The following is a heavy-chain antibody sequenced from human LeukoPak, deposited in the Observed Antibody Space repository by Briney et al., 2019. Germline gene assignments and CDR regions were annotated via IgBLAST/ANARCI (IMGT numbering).Heavy chain of an antibody. CDR3: ASAFYDYIWGSYRFSPITYFDY. CDR1: GGSFSGYY. D-gene: IGHD3-16*02. Sequence: SETLSLTCAVYGGSFSGYYWSWIRQPPGKGLEWIGEINHSGSTNYNPSLKRRVTISVDTSKNQFSLKLSSVTAADTAVYYCASAFYDYIWGSYRFSPITYFDYWGQGTLVTVSS. V-gene: IGHV4-34*01. CDR2: INHSGST. J-gene: IGHJ4*02.